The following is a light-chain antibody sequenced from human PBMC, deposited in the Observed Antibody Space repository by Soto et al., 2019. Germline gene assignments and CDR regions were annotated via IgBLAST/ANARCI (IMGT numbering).Light chain of an antibody. J-gene: IGLJ1*01. CDR1: SSDAGDYKH. CDR3: NSQRGSGTRV. Sequence: QSALTQPASVSGSPGQSITISCTETSSDAGDYKHVSWYQHHPGKAPKLIIYEVSNRPSGVSNRFSGSKSGYTASLTISGLQAEDEADYYCNSQRGSGTRVFGTGTKVTVL. V-gene: IGLV2-14*01. CDR2: EVS.